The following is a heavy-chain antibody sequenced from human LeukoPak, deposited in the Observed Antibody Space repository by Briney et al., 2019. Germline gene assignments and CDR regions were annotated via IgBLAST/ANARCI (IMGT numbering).Heavy chain of an antibody. CDR1: GYTFTSYD. CDR2: MNHNSGNT. CDR3: ARGRAVLLWFGELFNWFDP. D-gene: IGHD3-10*01. V-gene: IGHV1-8*01. Sequence: ASVKVSCKASGYTFTSYDINWVRQATGQGLEWMGWMNHNSGNTGYAQKFQGRVTMTRNSSISTAYMVLSSLRSEDTAVYYCARGRAVLLWFGELFNWFDPWGQGTLVTVSS. J-gene: IGHJ5*02.